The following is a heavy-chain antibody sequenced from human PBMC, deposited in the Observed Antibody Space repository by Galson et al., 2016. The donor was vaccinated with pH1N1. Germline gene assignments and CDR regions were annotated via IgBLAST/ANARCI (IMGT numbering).Heavy chain of an antibody. J-gene: IGHJ3*01. CDR1: GATFNSYG. Sequence: VKVSCKASGATFNSYGIHWVRQAPGKGLEWMGDINPVFGTTNYAQRFQDRVTITAHDMELSGLRSEDTAIYYCATFSSSSSWRSLDVWGQETTVTVSS. D-gene: IGHD6-6*01. V-gene: IGHV1-69*13. CDR2: INPVFGTT. CDR3: ATFSSSSSWRSLDV.